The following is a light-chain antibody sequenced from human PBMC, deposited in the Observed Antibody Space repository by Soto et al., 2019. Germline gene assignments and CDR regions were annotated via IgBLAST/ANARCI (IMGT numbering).Light chain of an antibody. CDR1: SSKIGAGYD. V-gene: IGLV1-40*01. CDR2: GNS. J-gene: IGLJ2*01. CDR3: QSYDSSLSVV. Sequence: QSVLTHPPSVSGAPGQRVTISCTGSSSKIGAGYDVNWYQQRPGTAPKLLIFGNSNRPSGVPNRFSGSKSRTSASLAIPGLQAEDEADYSCQSYDSSLSVVFGGGTKLTV.